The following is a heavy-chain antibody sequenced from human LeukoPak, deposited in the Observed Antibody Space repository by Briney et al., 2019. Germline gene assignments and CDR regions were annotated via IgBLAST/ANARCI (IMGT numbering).Heavy chain of an antibody. J-gene: IGHJ3*02. CDR3: ATDIVVVPAASVAFDI. Sequence: PGGSLRLSCAASGFTFSSYSMNWVRQAPGKGLEWVSSISSSSSYIYYADSVKGRFTISRDNAKNSLYLQMNSLRAEDTAVYYCATDIVVVPAASVAFDIWGQGIMVTVSS. CDR2: ISSSSSYI. V-gene: IGHV3-21*01. CDR1: GFTFSSYS. D-gene: IGHD2-2*01.